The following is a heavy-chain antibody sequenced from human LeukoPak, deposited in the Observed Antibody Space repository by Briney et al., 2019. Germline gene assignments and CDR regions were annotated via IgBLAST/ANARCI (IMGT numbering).Heavy chain of an antibody. D-gene: IGHD1-26*01. J-gene: IGHJ4*03. CDR2: IYYSGST. Sequence: SQTLSLTCTVSGGSISSGDYYWSWIRQPPGKGLEWIGYIYYSGSTYYNPSLKSRVTISVDTSKNQFSLKLSSVTAADTAVYYCASRVGATGYFDYWGQGTLVTVSS. V-gene: IGHV4-30-4*01. CDR3: ASRVGATGYFDY. CDR1: GGSISSGDYY.